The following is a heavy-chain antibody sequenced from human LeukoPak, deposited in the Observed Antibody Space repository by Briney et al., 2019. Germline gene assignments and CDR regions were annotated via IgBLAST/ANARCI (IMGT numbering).Heavy chain of an antibody. CDR2: ISSSSSTI. CDR1: GFTFSSYS. J-gene: IGHJ4*02. V-gene: IGHV3-48*01. CDR3: AKDGGQGADY. Sequence: PGGSLRLSCAASGFTFSSYSMNWVRQAPGKGLEWVSYISSSSSTIYYADSVKGRFTISRDNAKNSLYLQMNSLRAEDTAVYYCAKDGGQGADYWGQGTLVSVSS. D-gene: IGHD3-16*01.